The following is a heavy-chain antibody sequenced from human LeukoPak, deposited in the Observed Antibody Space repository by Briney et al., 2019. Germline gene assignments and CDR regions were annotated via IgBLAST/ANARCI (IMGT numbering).Heavy chain of an antibody. CDR2: IKRKVDGETT. Sequence: NPGGSLRLSCVASGFTFSYAWMNWVRQAPGKGLGWVGRIKRKVDGETTDYAASVKGRISISRDDAESRLYMEMNSLKTEDTAVYYCTTDTFDSDGYSHDFWGQGTLVTVSS. D-gene: IGHD3-22*01. V-gene: IGHV3-15*01. J-gene: IGHJ4*02. CDR1: GFTFSYAW. CDR3: TTDTFDSDGYSHDF.